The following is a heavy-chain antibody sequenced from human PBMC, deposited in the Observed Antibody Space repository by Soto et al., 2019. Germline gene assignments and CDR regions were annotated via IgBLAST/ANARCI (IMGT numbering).Heavy chain of an antibody. CDR3: ARGPFCGNDCYFDV. CDR2: IYSSGAT. Sequence: SETLSLTCTVAGGSISVFYWSWVRQPAGKGLEWIGRIYSSGATKYNPSLRNRVTMSVDTSTDQYSLNLASMTAADTAVYFCARGPFCGNDCYFDVWGQGTQVTVSS. J-gene: IGHJ4*02. D-gene: IGHD2-21*02. V-gene: IGHV4-4*07. CDR1: GGSISVFY.